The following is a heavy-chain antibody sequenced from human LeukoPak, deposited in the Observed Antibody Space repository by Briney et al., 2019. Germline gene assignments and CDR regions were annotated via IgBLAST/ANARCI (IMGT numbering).Heavy chain of an antibody. CDR2: ISYDGSNK. Sequence: PGGSLRLSCAASGFSFSSYGMHWVRQAPGKGLEWVAVISYDGSNKYYADSVKGRFTISRDNSKNTLYLQMNSLRAEGTAVYYCAKGMTRYFTMVRGVITPPGFDYWGQGTLVTVSS. J-gene: IGHJ4*02. CDR3: AKGMTRYFTMVRGVITPPGFDY. CDR1: GFSFSSYG. V-gene: IGHV3-30*18. D-gene: IGHD3-10*01.